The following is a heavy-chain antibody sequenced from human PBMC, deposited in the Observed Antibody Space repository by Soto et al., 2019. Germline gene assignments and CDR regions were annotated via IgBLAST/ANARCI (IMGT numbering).Heavy chain of an antibody. Sequence: EVQLVESGGGLIPPGGSLRLSCAASGFLVNSAYMTWVRQAPGKGLEWLSMINSDGSTLYAESVKGRFTISRDNSKNRLDLQMNSLRAEDTAMYYCARRGYSFAGGYWGQGTLVIVTS. J-gene: IGHJ4*02. CDR2: INSDGST. CDR1: GFLVNSAY. CDR3: ARRGYSFAGGY. D-gene: IGHD5-18*01. V-gene: IGHV3-53*01.